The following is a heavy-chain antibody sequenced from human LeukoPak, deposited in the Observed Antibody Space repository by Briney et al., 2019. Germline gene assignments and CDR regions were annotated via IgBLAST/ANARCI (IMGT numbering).Heavy chain of an antibody. Sequence: PSETLSLTCTVTGVSISSSNSSWGWIRQPPGKGLEWIGSIYYSGNTYYNASLKSQVSISIDTSKNRFSLKLTSVTAADTAVYYCARQTGSGLFILPGGQGTLVTVSS. J-gene: IGHJ4*02. D-gene: IGHD3/OR15-3a*01. CDR1: GVSISSSNSS. CDR3: ARQTGSGLFILP. V-gene: IGHV4-39*01. CDR2: IYYSGNT.